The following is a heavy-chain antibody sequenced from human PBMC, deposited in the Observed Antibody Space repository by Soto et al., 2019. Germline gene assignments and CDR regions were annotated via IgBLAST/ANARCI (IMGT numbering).Heavy chain of an antibody. D-gene: IGHD1-1*01. CDR2: INPSGDST. J-gene: IGHJ6*02. Sequence: GASVKVSCKAPGDTFTSYYLNWVRQAPGQGLEWMGVINPSGDSTTYAQKFQGRVTMTRDTSTSTVYMELSSLRSEDTAVYYCARDVPPYKPGYYYYGMDVWGQGTTVTVSS. CDR3: ARDVPPYKPGYYYYGMDV. V-gene: IGHV1-46*01. CDR1: GDTFTSYY.